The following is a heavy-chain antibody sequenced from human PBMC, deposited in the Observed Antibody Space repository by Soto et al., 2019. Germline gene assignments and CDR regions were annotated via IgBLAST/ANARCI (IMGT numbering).Heavy chain of an antibody. J-gene: IGHJ6*03. Sequence: QVQLQESGPGLVKPSETLSLTCTVSGGSISSYYWSWIRQPPGKGLEWIGYIYYSGSTNYNPSLKSRATISVDTSKNQFSLKLSSVTAADTAVYYCARLSRYSSSGLNRLYYYYDMDVWGKGTTVTVSS. CDR1: GGSISSYY. D-gene: IGHD6-13*01. V-gene: IGHV4-59*08. CDR3: ARLSRYSSSGLNRLYYYYDMDV. CDR2: IYYSGST.